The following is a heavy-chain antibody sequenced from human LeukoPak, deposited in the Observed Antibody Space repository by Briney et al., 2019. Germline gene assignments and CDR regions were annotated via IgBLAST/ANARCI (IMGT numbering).Heavy chain of an antibody. Sequence: SCKASGGTFSSYAMHWVRQAPGKGLEWVAVILYDGSNKYYADSVKGRFTISRDNSKNTLYLQMNSLRAEDTAVYYCARGDGGYGGDFDYWGQGTLVTVSS. D-gene: IGHD5-12*01. CDR1: GGTFSSYA. V-gene: IGHV3-30-3*01. CDR2: ILYDGSNK. CDR3: ARGDGGYGGDFDY. J-gene: IGHJ4*02.